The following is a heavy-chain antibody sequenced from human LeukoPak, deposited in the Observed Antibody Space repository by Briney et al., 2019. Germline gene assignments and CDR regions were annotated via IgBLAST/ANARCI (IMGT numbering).Heavy chain of an antibody. V-gene: IGHV4-39*01. D-gene: IGHD6-6*01. CDR1: GGSISSSSYY. Sequence: PSQTLSLTCTVSGGSISSSSYYWGWIRQPPGKGLEWIGSIYYSGSTYYNPSLKSRVTISVDTSKNQSSLKLSSVTAADTAVYYCASIAARLIFDYSYYMDVWGKGTTVTVSS. CDR2: IYYSGST. J-gene: IGHJ6*03. CDR3: ASIAARLIFDYSYYMDV.